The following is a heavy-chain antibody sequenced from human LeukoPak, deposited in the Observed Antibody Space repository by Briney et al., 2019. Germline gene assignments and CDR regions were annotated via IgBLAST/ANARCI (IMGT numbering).Heavy chain of an antibody. Sequence: ASVKVSCKASGYTFTSYGISWVRQAPGQGLEWMGWISAYNGNANYAQKLQGRVTMTTDISTSTAYMELRSLRSDDTAVYYCARGASVGATGYFDYWGQGTLVTVSS. CDR2: ISAYNGNA. CDR1: GYTFTSYG. J-gene: IGHJ4*02. D-gene: IGHD1-26*01. CDR3: ARGASVGATGYFDY. V-gene: IGHV1-18*01.